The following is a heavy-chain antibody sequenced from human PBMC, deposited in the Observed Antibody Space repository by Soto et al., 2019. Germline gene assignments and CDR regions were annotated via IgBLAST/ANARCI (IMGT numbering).Heavy chain of an antibody. J-gene: IGHJ6*02. CDR1: GYSFTSYW. D-gene: IGHD6-13*01. Sequence: GESLKISCKGSGYSFTSYWIGWVRQMPGKGLEWMGIIYPGDSDTRYSPSFQGQVTISADKSISTAYLQWSSLKASDTAMYYCARTAAAGKYYNCMEVWGQGTTVTVSS. V-gene: IGHV5-51*01. CDR2: IYPGDSDT. CDR3: ARTAAAGKYYNCMEV.